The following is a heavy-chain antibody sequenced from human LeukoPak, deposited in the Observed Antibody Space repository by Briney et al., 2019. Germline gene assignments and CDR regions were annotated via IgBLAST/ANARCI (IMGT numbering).Heavy chain of an antibody. V-gene: IGHV4-59*01. CDR3: APYARGYGWFDP. CDR1: GGSISSYY. J-gene: IGHJ5*02. CDR2: IYYNGNT. Sequence: PSETLSLTCTVSGGSISSYYWNWIRQPPGKGLEWIAYIYYNGNTNYNPSLTSRVTISLETSKNQFSLKLSAVTAADTAVYYGAPYARGYGWFDPWGQGTLVTVSS. D-gene: IGHD5-12*01.